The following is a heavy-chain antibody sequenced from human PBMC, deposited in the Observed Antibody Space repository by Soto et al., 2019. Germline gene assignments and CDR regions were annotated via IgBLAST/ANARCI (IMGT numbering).Heavy chain of an antibody. CDR3: AREFGSAESYGMDV. D-gene: IGHD3-10*01. V-gene: IGHV3-30-3*01. J-gene: IGHJ6*02. CDR2: ISYDGSNK. Sequence: GGSLRLSCAASGFTFSNHAMHWVRQAPGKGLEWVAVISYDGSNKYYADSVKGRFTISRDKSKDTLDLQMNSLRVEDTAVYYCAREFGSAESYGMDVWGQGTTVTVSS. CDR1: GFTFSNHA.